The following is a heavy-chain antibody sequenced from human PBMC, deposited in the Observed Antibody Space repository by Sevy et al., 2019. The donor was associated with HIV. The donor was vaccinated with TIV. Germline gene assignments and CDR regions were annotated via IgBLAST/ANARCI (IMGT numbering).Heavy chain of an antibody. Sequence: GGSLRLSCTASGFKFDDYAMHWVRQPPGKGMEWVSGITWDGGRTGYADSVKGRFIISRDNTKSSLYLQMNSLRAEDTALYYCAKELRSGDILTGYLNYWGQGILVTVSS. CDR3: AKELRSGDILTGYLNY. D-gene: IGHD3-9*01. CDR2: ITWDGGRT. V-gene: IGHV3-9*01. CDR1: GFKFDDYA. J-gene: IGHJ4*02.